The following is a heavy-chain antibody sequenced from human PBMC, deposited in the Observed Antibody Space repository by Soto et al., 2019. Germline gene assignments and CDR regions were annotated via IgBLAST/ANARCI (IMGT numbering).Heavy chain of an antibody. CDR1: GYTFTSYD. CDR2: MNPNSGNT. D-gene: IGHD2-2*02. Sequence: ASVKVSCKASGYTFTSYDSNWVRQATGQGLEWMGWMNPNSGNTGYAQKFQGRVTMTRNTSIGTAYMELSSLRSEDTAVYYCARAVDCSSTSCYSWFDPWGQGTLVTVSS. V-gene: IGHV1-8*01. J-gene: IGHJ5*02. CDR3: ARAVDCSSTSCYSWFDP.